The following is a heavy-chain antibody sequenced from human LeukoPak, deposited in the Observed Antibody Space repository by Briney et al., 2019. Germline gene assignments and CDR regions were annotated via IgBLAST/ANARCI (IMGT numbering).Heavy chain of an antibody. D-gene: IGHD6-13*01. J-gene: IGHJ4*02. CDR1: GGLISSGGYF. Sequence: PSETLSLTCTVSGGLISSGGYFWSWIRQHPGKGLEWIGFIYYSGSTYYNPSLKSRVTISVDTSKNQFSLKLNSVTAADTAVNFCARAIAAAGRSYYFDYWGQGTLVTVSS. CDR3: ARAIAAAGRSYYFDY. CDR2: IYYSGST. V-gene: IGHV4-31*03.